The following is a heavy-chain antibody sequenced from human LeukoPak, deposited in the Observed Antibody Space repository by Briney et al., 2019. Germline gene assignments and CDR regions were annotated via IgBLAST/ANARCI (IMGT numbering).Heavy chain of an antibody. Sequence: GGSLRLSCAASGFTFSSYSMNWVRQAPGKGLEWVSSISSSSYIYYADSVKGRFTISRDNAKNSLYLQMNSLRAEDTAVYYCARDSSSVATRGMDVWGQGTTVTVSS. CDR2: ISSSSYI. CDR3: ARDSSSVATRGMDV. V-gene: IGHV3-21*01. D-gene: IGHD5-12*01. J-gene: IGHJ6*02. CDR1: GFTFSSYS.